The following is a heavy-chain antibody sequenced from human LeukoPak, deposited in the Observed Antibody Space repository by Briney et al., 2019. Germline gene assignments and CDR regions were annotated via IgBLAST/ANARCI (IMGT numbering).Heavy chain of an antibody. Sequence: PGGSLRLSCAASVFTFSSYWMSWVRQAPGKGLEWVANIKQDGSEKYYVDSVKGRFTISRDNAKNSLYLQMNSLRAEDTAVYYCARVRKFGHAFDIWGQGTMVTVSS. D-gene: IGHD3-10*01. CDR3: ARVRKFGHAFDI. J-gene: IGHJ3*02. V-gene: IGHV3-7*01. CDR1: VFTFSSYW. CDR2: IKQDGSEK.